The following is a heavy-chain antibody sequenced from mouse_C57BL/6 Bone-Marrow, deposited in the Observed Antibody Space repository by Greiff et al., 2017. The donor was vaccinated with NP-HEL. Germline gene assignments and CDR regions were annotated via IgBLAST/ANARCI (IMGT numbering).Heavy chain of an antibody. Sequence: EVQLQQSGAELVRPGASVKLSCTASGFNIKDYYMHWVKQRPEQGLEWIGRIDPEDGDTEYAPKFPGKAPMTASPSSNTAYLQLRSLTSEDTAVYYCTTNVPFDVWGTGTTVTVSS. D-gene: IGHD5-1*01. CDR1: GFNIKDYY. V-gene: IGHV14-1*01. J-gene: IGHJ1*03. CDR2: IDPEDGDT. CDR3: TTNVPFDV.